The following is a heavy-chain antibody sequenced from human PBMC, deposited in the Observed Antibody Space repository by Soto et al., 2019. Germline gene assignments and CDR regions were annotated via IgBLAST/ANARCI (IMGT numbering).Heavy chain of an antibody. D-gene: IGHD3-16*02. J-gene: IGHJ5*02. CDR3: SRGHFVVDQPPYNWFAP. CDR2: MNPNSGNT. CDR1: GYTFTSYD. Sequence: APVKVSCKASGYTFTSYDINWVRQATGQGLEWMGWMNPNSGNTGYAQKFQGRVTMTRNTSISTAYMALSSLRSEHKSVSYCSRGHFVVDQPPYNWFAPGGQGTLVTVSS. V-gene: IGHV1-8*01.